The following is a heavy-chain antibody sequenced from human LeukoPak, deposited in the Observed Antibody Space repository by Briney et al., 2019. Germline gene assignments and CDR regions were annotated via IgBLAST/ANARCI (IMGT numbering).Heavy chain of an antibody. Sequence: ASVTVSCTASGYTFTSYGISWVRQAPGQGLEWMGWISAYNGNTNYAQKLQGRVTMTTDTSTSTAYMELRSLRSDDPAVYYCARAPGGRITRPPDYWGQGTLVTVSS. J-gene: IGHJ4*02. CDR2: ISAYNGNT. CDR3: ARAPGGRITRPPDY. CDR1: GYTFTSYG. V-gene: IGHV1-18*01. D-gene: IGHD1-20*01.